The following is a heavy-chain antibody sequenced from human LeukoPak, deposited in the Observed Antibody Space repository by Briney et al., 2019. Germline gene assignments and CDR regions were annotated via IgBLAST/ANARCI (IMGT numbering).Heavy chain of an antibody. CDR1: GYSFTSYW. CDR3: VRLTWSGWYVDY. CDR2: IYPVDSDT. D-gene: IGHD6-19*01. J-gene: IGHJ4*02. Sequence: GEALMTSCKGSGYSFTSYWIGWVRQLPGKRLGWMGIIYPVDSDTRYSPSFQGQVTISADKSISTAFLQWSRLKASHTAMYYCVRLTWSGWYVDYWGQGTLVTVSS. V-gene: IGHV5-51*01.